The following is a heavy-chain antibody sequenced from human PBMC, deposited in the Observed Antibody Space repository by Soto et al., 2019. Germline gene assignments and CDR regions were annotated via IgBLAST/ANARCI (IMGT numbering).Heavy chain of an antibody. CDR3: ARDGGYSYGPGAFDI. V-gene: IGHV1-2*04. J-gene: IGHJ3*02. D-gene: IGHD5-18*01. CDR1: GYTFTGYY. CDR2: INPNSGGK. Sequence: ASMKGSCKASGYTFTGYYMHWVRQAPGQGFEWMGWINPNSGGKNYAQKFQGWVPMTRDTSISTAYMELSRLRSDDTALYYCARDGGYSYGPGAFDIWGQGTMVTVSS.